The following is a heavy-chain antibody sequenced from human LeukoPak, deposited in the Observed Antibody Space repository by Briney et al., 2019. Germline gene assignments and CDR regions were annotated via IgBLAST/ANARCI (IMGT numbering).Heavy chain of an antibody. Sequence: GGSLRLSCAASGFTFSTYTMNWVRQAPGKGLEWVSSITTSSSYIYYADSVKGRFTISRDNAKNSLYLQMNSLRAEDTAVYYCAKGGGVWGTAGYWGQGTLVTVSS. CDR3: AKGGGVWGTAGY. J-gene: IGHJ4*02. CDR2: ITTSSSYI. V-gene: IGHV3-21*01. D-gene: IGHD3-16*01. CDR1: GFTFSTYT.